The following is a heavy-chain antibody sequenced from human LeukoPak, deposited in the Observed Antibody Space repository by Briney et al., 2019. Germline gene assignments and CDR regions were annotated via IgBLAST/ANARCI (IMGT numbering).Heavy chain of an antibody. J-gene: IGHJ4*02. D-gene: IGHD6-13*01. V-gene: IGHV4-34*01. CDR2: INHCGST. CDR1: GGSFSGYY. CDR3: ASALGYSSSWYYFDY. Sequence: PSETLSLTCAVYGGSFSGYYWSWIRQPPGKGLEWIWEINHCGSTNYNPSLKSRVTISVDTSKNQFSLKLNSVTAADTAVYYCASALGYSSSWYYFDYWGQGTLVTVSS.